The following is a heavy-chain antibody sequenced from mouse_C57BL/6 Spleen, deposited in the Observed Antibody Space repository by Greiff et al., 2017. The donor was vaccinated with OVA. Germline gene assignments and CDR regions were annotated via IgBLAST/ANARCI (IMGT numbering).Heavy chain of an antibody. CDR3: ARYAFYDYDVGYFDY. D-gene: IGHD2-4*01. CDR2: IRNKANGYTT. CDR1: GFTLTDYY. V-gene: IGHV7-3*01. J-gene: IGHJ2*01. Sequence: EVKLMESGGGLVQPGGSLSLSCAASGFTLTDYYMSWVRQPPGKALEWLGFIRNKANGYTTEYSASVKGRFTISRDNSQSILYLQMNALRAEDSATYYCARYAFYDYDVGYFDYWGQGTTLTVSS.